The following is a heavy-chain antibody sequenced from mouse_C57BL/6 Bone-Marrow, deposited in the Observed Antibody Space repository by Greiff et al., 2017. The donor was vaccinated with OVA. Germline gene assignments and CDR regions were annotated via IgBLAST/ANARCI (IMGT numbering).Heavy chain of an antibody. Sequence: QVQLQQPGAELVKPGASVKLSCKASGYTFTSYWMHWVKQRPGQGLEWIGMIHPNSGSTNYNEKFKSKDTLTVDKSSSTAYMQLSSLTSEDSAVYYWARWDYGSSYWYFDVWGTGTTVTVSS. J-gene: IGHJ1*03. CDR2: IHPNSGST. CDR1: GYTFTSYW. D-gene: IGHD1-1*01. V-gene: IGHV1-64*01. CDR3: ARWDYGSSYWYFDV.